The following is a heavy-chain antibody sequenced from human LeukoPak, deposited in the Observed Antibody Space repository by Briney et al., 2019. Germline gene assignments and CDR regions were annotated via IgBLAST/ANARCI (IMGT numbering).Heavy chain of an antibody. Sequence: SETPSLTCTVSGGSISSYYWSWIRQPPGKGLEWIGYIYYSGSPTYNPSLKSRVTISIDTSKNQFSLKLTSVTAADTAVYYCARSGYCSGGSCYATGLFDYWGQGTLVTVSS. CDR1: GGSISSYY. CDR3: ARSGYCSGGSCYATGLFDY. D-gene: IGHD2-15*01. V-gene: IGHV4-59*08. CDR2: IYYSGSP. J-gene: IGHJ4*02.